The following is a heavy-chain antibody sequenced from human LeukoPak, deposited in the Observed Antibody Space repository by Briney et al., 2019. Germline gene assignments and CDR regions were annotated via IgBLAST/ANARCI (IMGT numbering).Heavy chain of an antibody. CDR2: IGTAGDT. CDR1: GFTFSSYD. Sequence: GGSLRLSCAASGFTFSSYDMHWVRQPTGKGLEWVSAIGTAGDTYYSHSVKGRFTISRDNAKNSLYLQMNSLRAEDTALYYCAREAGGYCSGGSCSRREAFDIWGQGTMVTVSS. V-gene: IGHV3-13*01. D-gene: IGHD2-15*01. CDR3: AREAGGYCSGGSCSRREAFDI. J-gene: IGHJ3*02.